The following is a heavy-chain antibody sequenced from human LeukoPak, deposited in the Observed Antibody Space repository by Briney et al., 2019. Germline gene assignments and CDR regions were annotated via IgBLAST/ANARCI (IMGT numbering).Heavy chain of an antibody. J-gene: IGHJ4*02. Sequence: PSETLSLTCTVSGGSISSYYWSWIRQPPGKGLEWIGEINHSGSTNYNPSLKSRVTISVDTSKNQFSLKLSSVTAADTAVYYCARGRRIQLWSTFDYWGQGTLVTVSS. V-gene: IGHV4-34*01. CDR1: GGSISSYY. CDR2: INHSGST. D-gene: IGHD5-18*01. CDR3: ARGRRIQLWSTFDY.